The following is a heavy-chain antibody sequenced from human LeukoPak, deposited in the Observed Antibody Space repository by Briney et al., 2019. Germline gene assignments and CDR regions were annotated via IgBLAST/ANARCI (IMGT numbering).Heavy chain of an antibody. J-gene: IGHJ4*02. D-gene: IGHD1-26*01. Sequence: ASVKVSCKVSGYTLTELSMHWVRQAPGKGLEWMGGFDPEDGETIYAQKFQGRVTMTEDTSTDTAYMELSSLRSEDTAVYYCATDPSGSYPIDYCGQGTLVTVSS. V-gene: IGHV1-24*01. CDR2: FDPEDGET. CDR3: ATDPSGSYPIDY. CDR1: GYTLTELS.